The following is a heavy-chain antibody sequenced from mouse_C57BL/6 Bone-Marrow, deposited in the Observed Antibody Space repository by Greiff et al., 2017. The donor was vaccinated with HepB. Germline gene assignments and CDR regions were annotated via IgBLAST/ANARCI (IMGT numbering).Heavy chain of an antibody. CDR1: GFTFSSYA. V-gene: IGHV5-4*01. CDR2: ISDGGSYT. CDR3: ARDLRYYGSSLYWYFDV. J-gene: IGHJ1*03. D-gene: IGHD1-1*01. Sequence: EVKVEESGGGLVKPGGSLKLSCAASGFTFSSYAMSWVRQTPEKRLEWVATISDGGSYTYYPDTVKGRFTISRDNAKNNLYLQMSHLKSEDTAMYYCARDLRYYGSSLYWYFDVWGTGTTVTVSS.